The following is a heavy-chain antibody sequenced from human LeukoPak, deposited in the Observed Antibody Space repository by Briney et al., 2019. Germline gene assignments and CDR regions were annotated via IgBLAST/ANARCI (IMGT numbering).Heavy chain of an antibody. V-gene: IGHV3-30*01. D-gene: IGHD3-22*01. CDR3: ARPPEGSIDSSGCYHYYYYYMDV. Sequence: GGSLRLSCAASGFTFSSYAMHWVRQAPGKGLEWVAVISYDGSNKYYADSVKGRFTISRDNSKNTLYLQMNSLRAEDTAVYYCARPPEGSIDSSGCYHYYYYYMDVWGKGTTVTVSS. J-gene: IGHJ6*03. CDR2: ISYDGSNK. CDR1: GFTFSSYA.